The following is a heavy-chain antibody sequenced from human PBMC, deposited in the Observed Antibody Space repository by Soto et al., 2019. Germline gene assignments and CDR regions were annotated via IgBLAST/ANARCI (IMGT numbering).Heavy chain of an antibody. CDR1: ECPCSSFC. CDR2: ISYDGSNK. CDR3: AKALLLGYCSGGSCGPFDY. V-gene: IGHV3-30*18. Sequence: LRVSCGAAECPCSSFCRHWVIKAPGKGLEWVAVISYDGSNKYYADSVKGRFTISRDNSKNTLYLQMNSLRAEDTAVYYCAKALLLGYCSGGSCGPFDYWGQGTLVTVSS. D-gene: IGHD2-15*01. J-gene: IGHJ4*02.